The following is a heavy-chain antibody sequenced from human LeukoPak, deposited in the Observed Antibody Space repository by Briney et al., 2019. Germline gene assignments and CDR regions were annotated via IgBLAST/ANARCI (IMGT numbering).Heavy chain of an antibody. CDR1: GGSTSSYY. Sequence: KPSETLSLTCTVSGGSTSSYYWSWIRQPPGKGLEWIGYIYYSGSSNYNPSLKSRVTMLVDTSKNQFSLKLNSVTAVDAAVYYCARHGTIAAAGYFDYWGQGSLVTVSS. V-gene: IGHV4-59*01. J-gene: IGHJ4*02. CDR2: IYYSGSS. D-gene: IGHD6-13*01. CDR3: ARHGTIAAAGYFDY.